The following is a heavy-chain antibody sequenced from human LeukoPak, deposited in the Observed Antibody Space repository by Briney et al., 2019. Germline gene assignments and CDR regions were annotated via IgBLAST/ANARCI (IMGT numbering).Heavy chain of an antibody. V-gene: IGHV1-69*04. Sequence: GSSVKVSCKASGGTFSSYAISWVRQAPGQGLEWMGRIIPILGIANYAQKLQGRVTITADKSTSTAYMELSSLRSEDTAVYYCAREGTTVENYYYGMDVWGQGTTVTVSS. J-gene: IGHJ6*02. D-gene: IGHD4-23*01. CDR2: IIPILGIA. CDR1: GGTFSSYA. CDR3: AREGTTVENYYYGMDV.